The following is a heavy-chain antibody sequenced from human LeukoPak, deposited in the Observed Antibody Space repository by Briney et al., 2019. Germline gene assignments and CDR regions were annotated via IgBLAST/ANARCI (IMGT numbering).Heavy chain of an antibody. CDR2: IKQDGSEK. CDR3: ARDRGYNAFDI. D-gene: IGHD5-18*01. CDR1: GFTFSSSW. Sequence: GGSLRLSCAASGFTFSSSWMSWVRQAPGKGLEWVANIKQDGSEKNYVDSVKGRFTISRDNAKNSMYLQMNSLRADDTAEYYCARDRGYNAFDIWGQGTIVTVSS. V-gene: IGHV3-7*01. J-gene: IGHJ3*02.